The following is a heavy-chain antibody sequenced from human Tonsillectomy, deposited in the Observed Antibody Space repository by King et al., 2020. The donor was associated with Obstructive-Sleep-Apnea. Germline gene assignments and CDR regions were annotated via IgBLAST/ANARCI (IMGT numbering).Heavy chain of an antibody. CDR3: AKDPTAYSRSWYLD. J-gene: IGHJ4*02. CDR2: IRYDGSTK. CDR1: GFTFSTYG. Sequence: VQLVESGGGVVQPGRSLRLSCAASGFTFSTYGMHWVRQAPGKGLEWVTFIRYDGSTKYYADSVKGRFTISRDNSKNTLFLQMNSLRVEDTAVYYCAKDPTAYSRSWYLDWGQGTLVTVSS. V-gene: IGHV3-30*02. D-gene: IGHD6-13*01.